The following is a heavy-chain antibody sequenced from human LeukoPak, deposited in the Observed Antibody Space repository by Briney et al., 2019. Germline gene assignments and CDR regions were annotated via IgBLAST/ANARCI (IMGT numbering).Heavy chain of an antibody. Sequence: GESLKISCKGSAYSFTSYWICWVRQMPGKGLEWMGIIYPGDSYTNYSPSFQGHVTISADKSISTAYLQWSSLKASDTAMYYYARAYYYDSSGYSEDAFDIWGQGTMVTASS. CDR3: ARAYYYDSSGYSEDAFDI. CDR1: AYSFTSYW. J-gene: IGHJ3*02. V-gene: IGHV5-10-1*01. D-gene: IGHD3-22*01. CDR2: IYPGDSYT.